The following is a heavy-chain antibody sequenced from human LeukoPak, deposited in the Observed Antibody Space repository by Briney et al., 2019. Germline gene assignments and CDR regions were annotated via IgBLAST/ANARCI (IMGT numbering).Heavy chain of an antibody. Sequence: SETLSLTCAVYGVSFSGYYWSWIRQPPGKGLEWIGEINHSGSTNYNPSLKSRVTISVDTSKNQFSLKLSSVTAADTAVYYCARGPPYCSGGSCYPNWFDPWGQGTLVTVSS. D-gene: IGHD2-15*01. J-gene: IGHJ5*02. CDR1: GVSFSGYY. CDR2: INHSGST. V-gene: IGHV4-34*01. CDR3: ARGPPYCSGGSCYPNWFDP.